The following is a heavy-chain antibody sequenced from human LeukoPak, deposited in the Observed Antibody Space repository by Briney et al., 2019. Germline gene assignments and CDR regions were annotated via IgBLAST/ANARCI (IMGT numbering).Heavy chain of an antibody. Sequence: PGGSLRLSCAASGFTFSSYWMSWVRQAPGKGLEWVANIKQDGSQKYYVDSVKGRFSISRDNAKNSLYLQMNSLRAEDTAVYYCAKVRLYCSGGSSCYYHPFDYWGQGTLVTVSS. D-gene: IGHD2-15*01. CDR3: AKVRLYCSGGSSCYYHPFDY. V-gene: IGHV3-7*03. CDR2: IKQDGSQK. J-gene: IGHJ4*02. CDR1: GFTFSSYW.